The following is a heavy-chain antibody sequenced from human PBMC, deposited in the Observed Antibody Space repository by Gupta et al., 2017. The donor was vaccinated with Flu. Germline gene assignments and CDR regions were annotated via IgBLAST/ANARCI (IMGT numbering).Heavy chain of an antibody. CDR3: ARKPFRVGFTTRKPGYYAFGMDV. V-gene: IGHV3-21*02. Sequence: VQLAESGGGLVKPGESLRLSCAASVSTFSRYIMTGVRQAPGKGLEWVSSVSGSGSYICDADAVKGRFTNTRDNAKNSVYLQMNSLRAEDTALYYCARKPFRVGFTTRKPGYYAFGMDVWGHGTTVTVSS. CDR2: VSGSGSYI. J-gene: IGHJ6*02. D-gene: IGHD2/OR15-2a*01. CDR1: VSTFSRYI.